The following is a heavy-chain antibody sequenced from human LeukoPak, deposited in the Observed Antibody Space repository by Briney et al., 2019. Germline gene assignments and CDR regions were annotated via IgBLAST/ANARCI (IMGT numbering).Heavy chain of an antibody. CDR3: ARVTGYMIEDYFDY. CDR2: LSHSGSS. D-gene: IGHD3-22*01. CDR1: GGSISSSSYY. V-gene: IGHV4-39*07. Sequence: SETLSLTCTVSGGSISSSSYYWDWIRQPPGKGLEWIGTLSHSGSSYYNPSLKSRVTISVDTSKNQFSLRLRSVTAADTAVYYCARVTGYMIEDYFDYWGQGTLVTVSS. J-gene: IGHJ4*02.